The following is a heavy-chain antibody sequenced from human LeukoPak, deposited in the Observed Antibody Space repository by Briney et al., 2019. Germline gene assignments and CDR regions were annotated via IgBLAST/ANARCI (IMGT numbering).Heavy chain of an antibody. D-gene: IGHD3-10*01. CDR1: GYTFTSYG. CDR3: ARDLLWFGELYGFDY. Sequence: ASVKVSCKASGYTFTSYGISWVRQAPGQGLEWMGWICAYNGNTNYAQKLQGRVTMTTDTSTSTAYMELRSLRSDDTAVYYCARDLLWFGELYGFDYWGQGTLVTVSS. CDR2: ICAYNGNT. V-gene: IGHV1-18*01. J-gene: IGHJ4*02.